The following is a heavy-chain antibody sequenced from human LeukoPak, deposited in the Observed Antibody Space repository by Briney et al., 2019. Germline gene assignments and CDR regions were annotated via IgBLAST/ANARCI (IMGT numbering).Heavy chain of an antibody. CDR1: GCTFSSHW. CDR2: IKKDVGEK. D-gene: IGHD6-19*01. J-gene: IGHJ4*02. CDR3: ANSSSGWPDY. V-gene: IGHV3-7*01. Sequence: GGSLRLSCAASGCTFSSHWKTWIRQAPGKGLEWVASIKKDVGEKFYVDSVKGRFTISRDNAKNSLYLHMNSLRVEDTAVYYCANSSSGWPDYWGQGTLVTVSS.